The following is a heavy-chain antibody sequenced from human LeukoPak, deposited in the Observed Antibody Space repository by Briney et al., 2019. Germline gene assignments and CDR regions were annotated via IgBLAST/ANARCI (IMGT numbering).Heavy chain of an antibody. CDR1: GGSFSGYY. CDR2: INHSGST. Sequence: SETLSLTCAVYGGSFSGYYWSWIRQPPGKGLEWIGEINHSGSTNYNPSLKSRVTISVDTSKNQFSLKLSSVTAADTAVYYCARAVGYSSSSGGLDPWGQGTLVTVSS. CDR3: ARAVGYSSSSGGLDP. V-gene: IGHV4-34*01. D-gene: IGHD6-6*01. J-gene: IGHJ5*02.